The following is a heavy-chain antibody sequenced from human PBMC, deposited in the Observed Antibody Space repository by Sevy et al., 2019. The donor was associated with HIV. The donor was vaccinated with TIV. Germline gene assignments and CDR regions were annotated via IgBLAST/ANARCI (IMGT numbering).Heavy chain of an antibody. V-gene: IGHV3-23*01. CDR2: ISGSGGSGDKT. CDR3: ARKYDSSGYFDY. Sequence: GGSLRLSCAASGFTFSSYAMNWVRQAPGKGLEWVSGISGSGGSGDKTNYADSAKGRFTISRDDSKNSLYLQLNRQRAEDTAIYYCARKYDSSGYFDYWGQGTLVTVSS. J-gene: IGHJ4*02. CDR1: GFTFSSYA. D-gene: IGHD3-22*01.